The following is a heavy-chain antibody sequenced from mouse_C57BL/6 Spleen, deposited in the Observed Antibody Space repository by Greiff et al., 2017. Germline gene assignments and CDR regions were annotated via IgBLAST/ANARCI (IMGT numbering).Heavy chain of an antibody. V-gene: IGHV5-9*01. CDR3: ARHGYDYAMDY. J-gene: IGHJ4*01. CDR2: ISGGGGNT. D-gene: IGHD2-2*01. CDR1: GFTFSSYT. Sequence: EVQRVESGGGLVKPGGSLKLSCAASGFTFSSYTMSWVRQTPEKRLEWVATISGGGGNTYYPDSVKGRFTISRDNAKNTLYLQMSSLRSEDTALYYCARHGYDYAMDYWGQGTSVTVSS.